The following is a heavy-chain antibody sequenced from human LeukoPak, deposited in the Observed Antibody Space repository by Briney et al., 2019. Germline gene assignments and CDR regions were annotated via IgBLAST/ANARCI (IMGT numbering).Heavy chain of an antibody. CDR2: ITSSSTTI. CDR3: AREPLDF. J-gene: IGHJ4*02. V-gene: IGHV3-48*02. CDR1: GFTFSSYN. Sequence: HPGGSLRLSCAASGFTFSSYNMNWVRQAPGKGLEWVSYITSSSTTIYYADSVKGRFTISRDNAKNSLYLQMNSLRDEDTAVYYYAREPLDFWGQGTLVTVSS.